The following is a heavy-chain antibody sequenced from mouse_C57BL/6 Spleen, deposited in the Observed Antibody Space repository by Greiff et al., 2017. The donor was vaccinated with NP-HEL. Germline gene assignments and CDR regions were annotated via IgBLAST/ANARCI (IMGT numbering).Heavy chain of an antibody. V-gene: IGHV2-9-1*01. J-gene: IGHJ4*01. Sequence: QVQLKESGPGLVAPSQSLSITCTVSGFSLTSYAISWVRQPPGKGLEWLGVIWTGGGTYYNSALKSSLSISKDNSKSEVFLKMNSLQTDYTARYYCARKKELDGGGVYYAMDYWGQGTSVTVA. CDR1: GFSLTSYA. CDR3: ARKKELDGGGVYYAMDY. CDR2: IWTGGGT.